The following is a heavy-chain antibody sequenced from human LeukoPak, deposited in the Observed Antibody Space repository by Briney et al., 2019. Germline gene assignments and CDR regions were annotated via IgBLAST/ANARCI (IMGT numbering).Heavy chain of an antibody. V-gene: IGHV3-53*01. J-gene: IGHJ4*02. CDR1: GFTVSSNY. CDR3: ARPRLYYYDSSGYQYYFDY. CDR2: FYSGGST. D-gene: IGHD3-22*01. Sequence: GGSLRLSGAASGFTVSSNYMSWVRQAPGKGLDGVSVFYSGGSTYYADSVKGRFTISRDNSKNPLKLQMNSLSAEDTAVYYCARPRLYYYDSSGYQYYFDYWGQGTLVTVSS.